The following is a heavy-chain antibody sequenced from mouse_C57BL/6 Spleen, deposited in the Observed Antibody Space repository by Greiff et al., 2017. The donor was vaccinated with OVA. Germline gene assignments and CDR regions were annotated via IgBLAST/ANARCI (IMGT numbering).Heavy chain of an antibody. V-gene: IGHV1-64*01. D-gene: IGHD2-13*01. CDR3: GMVTRRGAWFDD. Sequence: VQLQQPGAELVKPGASVKLSCKASGYTFTSYWMHWVKQRPGQGLEWIGKIHPNSGSTNYNEKFKSKATLTVDKSSSTAYLQLSSLTSEEAAVYYCGMVTRRGAWFDDWGTGTTVTVS. J-gene: IGHJ1*03. CDR1: GYTFTSYW. CDR2: IHPNSGST.